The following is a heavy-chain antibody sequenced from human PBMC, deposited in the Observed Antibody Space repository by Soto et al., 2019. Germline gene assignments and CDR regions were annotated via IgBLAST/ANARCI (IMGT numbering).Heavy chain of an antibody. J-gene: IGHJ4*02. Sequence: EVQLAQSGAEVKKPGESLKISCKGSGYSFTKYWIGWVRQMPGKGLEWMGIIYPGDSDTRYSPSFRGQVIISADKSISTAYRQWTSRQASDTAIYYCARTYSGTYPPPYYFDYWGQGTLVTVSS. CDR2: IYPGDSDT. CDR3: ARTYSGTYPPPYYFDY. CDR1: GYSFTKYW. V-gene: IGHV5-51*01. D-gene: IGHD1-26*01.